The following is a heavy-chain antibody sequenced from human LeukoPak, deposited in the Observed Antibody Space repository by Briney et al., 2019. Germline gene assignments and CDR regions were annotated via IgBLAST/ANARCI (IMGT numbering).Heavy chain of an antibody. D-gene: IGHD6-19*01. CDR2: ISAYNGNT. Sequence: ASVKVSCKASGYTFTSYGISWVRQAPGQGLEWMGWISAYNGNTNYAQKLQGRVTMTTDTSTSTAYMELRSLRSDDTAVYYCARDPQYSSGWGECRGGFDYWGQGTLVTVSS. V-gene: IGHV1-18*01. CDR1: GYTFTSYG. CDR3: ARDPQYSSGWGECRGGFDY. J-gene: IGHJ4*02.